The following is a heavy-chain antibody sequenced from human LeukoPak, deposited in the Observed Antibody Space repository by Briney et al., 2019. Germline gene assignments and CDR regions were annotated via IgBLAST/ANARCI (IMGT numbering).Heavy chain of an antibody. V-gene: IGHV4-59*12. CDR1: GGSISSYY. Sequence: SETLSLTCTVSGGSISSYYWSWVRQPPGKGLEWIGYIYYSGSTNYNPSLKSRVTISVDTSKNQFSLKLSSVTAADTAVYYCARARELELRLPFDYWGQGTLVTVSS. CDR2: IYYSGST. CDR3: ARARELELRLPFDY. J-gene: IGHJ4*02. D-gene: IGHD1-7*01.